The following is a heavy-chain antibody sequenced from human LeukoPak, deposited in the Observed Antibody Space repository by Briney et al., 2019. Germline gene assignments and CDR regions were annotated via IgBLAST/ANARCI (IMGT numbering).Heavy chain of an antibody. CDR2: ISGSGGST. CDR1: GFTFSSYA. V-gene: IGHV3-23*01. Sequence: PGGSLRLSCAASGFTFSSYAMSWVRQAPGKGLEWVSAISGSGGSTYYADSVKGRFTISRDNSRNTLYLQMNSLRAEDTAVYYCAKGKEYYYGSGSYPDIWGQGTMVTVSS. D-gene: IGHD3-10*01. CDR3: AKGKEYYYGSGSYPDI. J-gene: IGHJ3*02.